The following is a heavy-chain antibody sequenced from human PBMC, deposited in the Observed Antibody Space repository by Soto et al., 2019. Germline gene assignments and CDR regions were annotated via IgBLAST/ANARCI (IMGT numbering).Heavy chain of an antibody. J-gene: IGHJ5*02. CDR3: ARKMPTMIVVVIQNWFDP. D-gene: IGHD3-22*01. CDR1: GGSFSGYY. V-gene: IGHV4-34*01. Sequence: SETLSLTCAVYGGSFSGYYWSWIRQPPGKGLEWIGEINHSGSTNYNPSLKSRVTISVDTSKNQFSLKLSSVTAADTAVYYCARKMPTMIVVVIQNWFDPWGQGTLVPVS. CDR2: INHSGST.